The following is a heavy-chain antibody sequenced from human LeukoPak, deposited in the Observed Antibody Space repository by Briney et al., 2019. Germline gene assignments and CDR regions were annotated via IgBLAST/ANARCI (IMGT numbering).Heavy chain of an antibody. CDR1: GYTFTDYY. CDR2: INPNSGAT. Sequence: ASVKVSCKVSGYTFTDYYLHWVRQAPGQGLECMGWINPNSGATQYTEKFQGRVTMTRDTSISTAYMELSRLTSDDTAMYYCARRPEYSSGWYPLDYWGQGTLVTVSS. J-gene: IGHJ4*02. CDR3: ARRPEYSSGWYPLDY. V-gene: IGHV1-2*02. D-gene: IGHD6-19*01.